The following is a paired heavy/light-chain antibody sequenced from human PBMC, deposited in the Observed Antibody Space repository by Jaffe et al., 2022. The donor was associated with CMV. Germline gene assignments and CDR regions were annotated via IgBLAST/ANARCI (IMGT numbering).Heavy chain of an antibody. CDR2: IYSGSSA. J-gene: IGHJ4*02. D-gene: IGHD6-19*01. CDR3: ARVGSGGWYFDS. Sequence: EVQLVETGGGLIQPGGSLRLSCAVSGFIVSSNYMTWVRQAPGKGLEWVSIIYSGSSADYADSVKGRFTISRDNSKNTLYLQMNSLKAEDTAVYFCARVGSGGWYFDSWGQGTLVTVSS. CDR1: GFIVSSNY. V-gene: IGHV3-53*02.
Light chain of an antibody. Sequence: SYELTQPPSVSVSPGQTASITCSGDKLGDRYACWYQQKPGQSPVLVIYQDSKRPSGIPERFSGSNSGNTATLIISGTQAMDEADYYCQAWDSSTGVFGGGTKLTVL. V-gene: IGLV3-1*01. CDR2: QDS. CDR1: KLGDRY. J-gene: IGLJ2*01. CDR3: QAWDSSTGV.